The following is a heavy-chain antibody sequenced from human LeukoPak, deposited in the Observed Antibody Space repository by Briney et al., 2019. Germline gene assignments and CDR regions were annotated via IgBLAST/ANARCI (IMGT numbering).Heavy chain of an antibody. Sequence: ASVKVSCKASGYTFTNYAIHWVRQAPGQRLEWMGWINAGNGNTEYSQKFQGRVTITSDTSASTAFMELSSLTSEDTAVYYCARESNYYCFDFWGQGTLVTVSS. CDR3: ARESNYYCFDF. V-gene: IGHV1-3*01. D-gene: IGHD4/OR15-4a*01. J-gene: IGHJ4*02. CDR2: INAGNGNT. CDR1: GYTFTNYA.